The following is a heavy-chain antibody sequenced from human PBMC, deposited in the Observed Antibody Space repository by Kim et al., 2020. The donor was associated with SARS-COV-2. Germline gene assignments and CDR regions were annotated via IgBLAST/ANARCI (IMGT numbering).Heavy chain of an antibody. D-gene: IGHD1-20*01. Sequence: ASVKVSCKASGYTFTSYYMHWVRQAPGQGLEWMGIIKPSGGSTSYAQKFQGRVTMTRDTSTSTVYMELSSLRSEDTAVYYCASELLGITGTTTAGNYFAYGAQRNMVTLSS. CDR1: GYTFTSYY. J-gene: IGHJ4*02. V-gene: IGHV1-46*01. CDR2: IKPSGGST. CDR3: ASELLGITGTTTAGNYFAY.